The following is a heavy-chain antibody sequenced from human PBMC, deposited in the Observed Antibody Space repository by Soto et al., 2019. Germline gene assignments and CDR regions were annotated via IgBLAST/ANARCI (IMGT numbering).Heavy chain of an antibody. V-gene: IGHV1-18*01. D-gene: IGHD4-17*01. J-gene: IGHJ5*02. CDR3: ARLKIHDYDDYVNWSDP. CDR2: ISTFNGNT. Sequence: QVQLVQSGPEVRKPGASVKVSCKASGYTFSNYDITWVRQAPGQGLEWMGWISTFNGNTNCAQKLQGRVTMTTDTSTNTAYMELRSLRSDDTAVYYCARLKIHDYDDYVNWSDPWGQGTLVTVSS. CDR1: GYTFSNYD.